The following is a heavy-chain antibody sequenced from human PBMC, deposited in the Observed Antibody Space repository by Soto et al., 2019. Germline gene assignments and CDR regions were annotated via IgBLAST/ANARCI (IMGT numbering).Heavy chain of an antibody. CDR2: ISGSGGSA. J-gene: IGHJ5*01. CDR3: ARGPTTVTNRPRVDS. CDR1: GFTFSSYA. V-gene: IGHV3-23*01. D-gene: IGHD4-4*01. Sequence: GGSLRLSCAASGFTFSSYAMHWVRQAPGKGLEWVSVISGSGGSASYADSVQGRFTISRDNSKNTLYLQMNSLRAEDTAVYYCARGPTTVTNRPRVDSWGQGTLVTVSS.